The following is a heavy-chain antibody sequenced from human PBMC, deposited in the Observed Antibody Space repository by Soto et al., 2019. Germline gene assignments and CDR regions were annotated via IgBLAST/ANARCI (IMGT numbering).Heavy chain of an antibody. CDR2: VYYSGST. Sequence: LSLTCTVSGGSINRGGYYWTWIRQHPGKGLEWIGSVYYSGSTNYNPSLKSRVTISVDTSKNQFSLKLSSVSAADTAVYYCARGAGGNFYFDYWGQGTLVTVSS. J-gene: IGHJ4*02. CDR3: ARGAGGNFYFDY. D-gene: IGHD2-21*02. CDR1: GGSINRGGYY. V-gene: IGHV4-31*03.